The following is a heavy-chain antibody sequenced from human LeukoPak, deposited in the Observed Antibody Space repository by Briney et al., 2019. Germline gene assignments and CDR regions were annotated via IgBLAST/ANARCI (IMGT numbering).Heavy chain of an antibody. CDR1: GFTFSSYA. V-gene: IGHV3-23*01. Sequence: PGGSLRLSCAASGFTFSSYAMSWVRQAPGKGLEWVSAISGSGGSTYYADSVKGRFTISRDNSKNTLYLQMHTLRAEDTAVYYCAKRFAVAAATGAFDYWGQGTLVTVSS. J-gene: IGHJ4*02. D-gene: IGHD6-19*01. CDR3: AKRFAVAAATGAFDY. CDR2: ISGSGGST.